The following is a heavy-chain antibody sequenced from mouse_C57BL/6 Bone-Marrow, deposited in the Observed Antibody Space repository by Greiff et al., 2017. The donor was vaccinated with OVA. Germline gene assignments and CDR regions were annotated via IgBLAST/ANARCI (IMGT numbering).Heavy chain of an antibody. Sequence: DVQLQESGPELVKPGASVKISCKASGYSFTSYYMNWVKQSPEKSLEWIGEINPSTGGTTYNQKFKAKATLTVDNSPSTDYLQLKSLTSEDSAVYYGARVTTVGLAYWGQGTLVTVSA. V-gene: IGHV1-42*01. D-gene: IGHD1-1*01. CDR2: INPSTGGT. J-gene: IGHJ3*01. CDR3: ARVTTVGLAY. CDR1: GYSFTSYY.